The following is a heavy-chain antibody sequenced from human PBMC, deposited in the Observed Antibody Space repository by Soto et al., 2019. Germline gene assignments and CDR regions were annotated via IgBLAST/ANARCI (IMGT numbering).Heavy chain of an antibody. D-gene: IGHD5-12*01. CDR2: IYYSGST. Sequence: QVQLQESGPGLVKPSETLSLTCTVSGGSISSYYWSWIRQPPGKGLEWIGYIYYSGSTNYNPSLKRRVTISVDTSKNQFSLKLSSVTAADTAVYYCARDVSFDGYNGNFDYWGQGTLVTVSS. J-gene: IGHJ4*02. V-gene: IGHV4-59*01. CDR3: ARDVSFDGYNGNFDY. CDR1: GGSISSYY.